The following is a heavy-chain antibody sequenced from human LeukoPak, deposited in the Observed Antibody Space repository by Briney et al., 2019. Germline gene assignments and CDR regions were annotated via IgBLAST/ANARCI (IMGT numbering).Heavy chain of an antibody. CDR3: ARARSITIFGVVISDCVRFDP. CDR2: INHSGST. CDR1: GGSFSGYY. J-gene: IGHJ5*02. D-gene: IGHD3-3*01. V-gene: IGHV4-34*01. Sequence: PSETLSLTCAVYGGSFSGYYWSWIRQPPGKGLEWIGEINHSGSTNYNPSLKSRVTISVDTSKNQFSLKLSSVTAADTAVYYCARARSITIFGVVISDCVRFDPWGQGTLVTVSS.